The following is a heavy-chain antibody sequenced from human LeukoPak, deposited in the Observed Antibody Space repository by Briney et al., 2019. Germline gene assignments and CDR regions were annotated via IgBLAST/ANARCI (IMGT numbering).Heavy chain of an antibody. CDR3: AKSHYGDYEYFDY. D-gene: IGHD4-17*01. V-gene: IGHV3-23*01. J-gene: IGHJ4*02. Sequence: VGSLRLSCAASGFTFSSYAMSWVRQAPGKGLEWISAISGSGGSTYYADSVKGRFTISRDNSKNTLYLQMNSLRAEDTAVYYCAKSHYGDYEYFDYWGQGTLVTVSS. CDR1: GFTFSSYA. CDR2: ISGSGGST.